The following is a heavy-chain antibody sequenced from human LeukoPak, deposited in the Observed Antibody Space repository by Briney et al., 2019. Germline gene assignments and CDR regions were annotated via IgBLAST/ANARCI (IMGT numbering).Heavy chain of an antibody. CDR1: GFTFSNYA. CDR3: AKGTRITLSLFDY. J-gene: IGHJ4*02. CDR2: IGGSGGST. D-gene: IGHD1-14*01. V-gene: IGHV3-23*01. Sequence: GGSLRLSCAASGFTFSNYAMSWVRQAPGKGLEWVSVIGGSGGSTYYADSVKGRFTISRDNSKNTLYLQMNSLRAEDTAVYYCAKGTRITLSLFDYWGQGTLVTGSS.